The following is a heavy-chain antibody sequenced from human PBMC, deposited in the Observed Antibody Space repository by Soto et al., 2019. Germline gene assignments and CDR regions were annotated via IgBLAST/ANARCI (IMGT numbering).Heavy chain of an antibody. V-gene: IGHV4-30-2*01. D-gene: IGHD3-22*01. CDR3: AGSGYYHNSGMDV. CDR1: GGSISSGGYS. CDR2: IYHSGST. Sequence: QLQLQESGSGLVKPSQTLSLTCAVSGGSISSGGYSWSWIRQPPGKGLEWIGYIYHSGSTYYNPSLNSRVTLPVDRSKNQFSLKLSSVTAADTAVYYGAGSGYYHNSGMDVWGQGTTVTVSS. J-gene: IGHJ6*02.